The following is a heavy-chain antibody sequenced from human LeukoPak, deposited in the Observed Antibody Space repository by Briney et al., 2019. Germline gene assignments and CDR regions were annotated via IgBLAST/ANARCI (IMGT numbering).Heavy chain of an antibody. Sequence: PGGSLRLSCAASGFSLRTYAMNWVRQVPGKGLEWVSSIGGSDDTRYYADSVKGRFTISSDFSTNTVSLQMTSLRAEDTAVYFCAKGLVVNDNYFDNWGQGTLVTVSS. CDR3: AKGLVVNDNYFDN. CDR1: GFSLRTYA. D-gene: IGHD2-15*01. CDR2: IGGSDDTR. V-gene: IGHV3-23*01. J-gene: IGHJ4*02.